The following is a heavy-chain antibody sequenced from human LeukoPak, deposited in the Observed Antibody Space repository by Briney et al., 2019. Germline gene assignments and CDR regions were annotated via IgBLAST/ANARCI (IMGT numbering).Heavy chain of an antibody. J-gene: IGHJ4*02. V-gene: IGHV1-2*02. CDR2: INHNSGGT. Sequence: GASVKVSCKASGYTFTGDYIHWVRQAPEQGLEWMGWINHNSGGTNYAPKFKGRVTMTRDTSISTTYMELNTLRSDDTAMYYCARGGPKPIMGAADCWGRGTLVTVSS. CDR3: ARGGPKPIMGAADC. CDR1: GYTFTGDY. D-gene: IGHD1-26*01.